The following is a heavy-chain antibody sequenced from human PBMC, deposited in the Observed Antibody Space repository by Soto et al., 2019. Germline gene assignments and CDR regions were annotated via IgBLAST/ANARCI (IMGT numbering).Heavy chain of an antibody. V-gene: IGHV1-8*01. CDR2: MNPNSGTT. CDR1: GYPFTGYD. Sequence: QVQLVQSGVEVKKPGASVKVSCKASGYPFTGYDMNWVRKALGEGFEGMGWMNPNSGTTGNTRKSQGRVTMTRTTSISTDYMELSSLRSEDTAVYYCARGSSGWHSGYWFDPWGQGTLVTVSS. CDR3: ARGSSGWHSGYWFDP. J-gene: IGHJ5*02. D-gene: IGHD6-19*01.